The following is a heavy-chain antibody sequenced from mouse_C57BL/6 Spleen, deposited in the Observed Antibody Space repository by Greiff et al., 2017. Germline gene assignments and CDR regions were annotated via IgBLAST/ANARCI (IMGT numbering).Heavy chain of an antibody. CDR3: ARQGATMITAAWFAY. CDR1: GFTFSSYG. D-gene: IGHD2-4*01. V-gene: IGHV5-6*01. Sequence: EVQLMESGGDLVKPGGSLKLSCAASGFTFSSYGMSWVRQTPDKRLEWVATISSGGSYTYYPDSVKGRFTISRDNAKNTLYLQMSSLKSEDTAMYYCARQGATMITAAWFAYWGQGTLVTVSA. CDR2: ISSGGSYT. J-gene: IGHJ3*01.